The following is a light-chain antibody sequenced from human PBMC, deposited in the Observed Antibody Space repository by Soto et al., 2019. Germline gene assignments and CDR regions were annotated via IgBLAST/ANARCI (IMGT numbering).Light chain of an antibody. Sequence: NFMLTQPHSVSESPGKTVIISCTRSSGSIASNYVQWYQQRPGSSPTTVIYEDNQRPSGVPDRFSGSIDSSSNSAHLTISGLETEDEADYFCQSYDATNQVFGGGTKLTVL. CDR3: QSYDATNQV. J-gene: IGLJ3*02. V-gene: IGLV6-57*01. CDR2: EDN. CDR1: SGSIASNY.